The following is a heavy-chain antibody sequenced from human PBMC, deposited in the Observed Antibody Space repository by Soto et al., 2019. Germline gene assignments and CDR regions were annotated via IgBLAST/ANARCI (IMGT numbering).Heavy chain of an antibody. Sequence: EVQLVESGGGLVQPGGSLRLSCAASGFTFSRSEFHWVRQATGKGLEWVSAIGIPCDTYYSDSVKGRFTISRENGRNSLDLQMNSLRAEDTAVYYCAREGYSSDWTNWYFDLWGRGTLVTVSS. CDR2: IGIPCDT. J-gene: IGHJ2*01. CDR3: AREGYSSDWTNWYFDL. V-gene: IGHV3-13*01. D-gene: IGHD6-19*01. CDR1: GFTFSRSE.